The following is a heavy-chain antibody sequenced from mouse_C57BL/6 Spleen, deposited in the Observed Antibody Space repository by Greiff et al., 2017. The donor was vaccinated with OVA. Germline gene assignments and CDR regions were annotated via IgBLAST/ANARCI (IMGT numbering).Heavy chain of an antibody. Sequence: VQLKQSGPELVKPGASVKISCKASGYAFSSSWMNWVKQRPGKGLEWIGRIYPGDGDTNYNGKFKGKATLTADKSSSTAYMQLSSLTSEDSAVYFCATYGSSYDWYFDVWGTGTTVTVSS. D-gene: IGHD1-1*01. CDR2: IYPGDGDT. CDR3: ATYGSSYDWYFDV. CDR1: GYAFSSSW. J-gene: IGHJ1*03. V-gene: IGHV1-82*01.